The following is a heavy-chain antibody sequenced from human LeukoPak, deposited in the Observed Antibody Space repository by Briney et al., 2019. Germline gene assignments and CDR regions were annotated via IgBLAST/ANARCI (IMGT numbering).Heavy chain of an antibody. V-gene: IGHV1-18*01. CDR2: ISAYNGNT. Sequence: GASVKVSRKASGYTFTSYGISWVRQAPGQGLEWMGWISAYNGNTNYAQKLQGRVTMTTDTSTSTAYMELRSLRSDDTAVYYCAREAPPYNWNDVGYFDYWGQGTLVTVSS. D-gene: IGHD1-20*01. CDR3: AREAPPYNWNDVGYFDY. CDR1: GYTFTSYG. J-gene: IGHJ4*02.